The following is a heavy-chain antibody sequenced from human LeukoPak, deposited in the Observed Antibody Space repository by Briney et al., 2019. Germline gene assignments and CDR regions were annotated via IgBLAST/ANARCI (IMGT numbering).Heavy chain of an antibody. Sequence: PSETLSLTCTVSGGSISSGGYYWSWIRQPPGKGLEWIGYIYHSGSTYYNPSLKSRVTISVDRSKNQFSLKLSSVTAADTAVYYCAREHYYDSSGVSFDPWGQGTLVTVSS. CDR1: GGSISSGGYY. D-gene: IGHD3-22*01. CDR3: AREHYYDSSGVSFDP. CDR2: IYHSGST. J-gene: IGHJ5*02. V-gene: IGHV4-30-2*01.